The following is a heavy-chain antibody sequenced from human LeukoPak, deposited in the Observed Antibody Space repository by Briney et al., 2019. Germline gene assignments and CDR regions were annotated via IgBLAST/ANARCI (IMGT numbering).Heavy chain of an antibody. V-gene: IGHV3-30*18. Sequence: GGSLRLSCAASGFTFSNYGMHWVRQAPGKGLEWVAVISYDGSNKYYVDSVKGRFTISRDNSKNTLYLQMNSLRAEDTAVYHCAKDRLLWFGELSPLDYWGQGTLVTVSS. CDR2: ISYDGSNK. J-gene: IGHJ4*02. CDR1: GFTFSNYG. CDR3: AKDRLLWFGELSPLDY. D-gene: IGHD3-10*01.